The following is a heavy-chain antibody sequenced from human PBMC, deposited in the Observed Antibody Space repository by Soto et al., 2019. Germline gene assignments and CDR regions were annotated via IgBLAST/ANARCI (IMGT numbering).Heavy chain of an antibody. J-gene: IGHJ1*01. CDR1: GFTFSSYA. V-gene: IGHV3-23*01. Sequence: GGSLRLSCAASGFTFSSYAMSWVRQAPGKGLEWVSAISGSGGTTYYADSMKGRFTISRDNSKNTLYLQVNSLRAEDTAVYYCAKDQAAGGTISRYFQDWGQGTLVTVSS. CDR2: ISGSGGTT. D-gene: IGHD6-13*01. CDR3: AKDQAAGGTISRYFQD.